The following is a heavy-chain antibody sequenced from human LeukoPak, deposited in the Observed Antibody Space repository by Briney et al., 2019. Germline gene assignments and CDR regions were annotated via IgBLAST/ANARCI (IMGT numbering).Heavy chain of an antibody. CDR2: LYTSGNT. J-gene: IGHJ5*02. CDR1: GGSISNGIYY. V-gene: IGHV4-61*02. Sequence: SQTLSLTCTVSGGSISNGIYYWGWVRQPAGKGLEWIGRLYTSGNTRYNPSLKSRVTIFVDPSKNQLSLNLRSVTAADTAVYYCARHERCSSINCIYNWFDPWGQGTLVIVSS. CDR3: ARHERCSSINCIYNWFDP. D-gene: IGHD2-2*01.